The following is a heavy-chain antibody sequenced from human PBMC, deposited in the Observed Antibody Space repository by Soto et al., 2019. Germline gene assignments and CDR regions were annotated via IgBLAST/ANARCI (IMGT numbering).Heavy chain of an antibody. CDR2: IYSSGST. CDR3: AREDAARIERWFDA. D-gene: IGHD6-6*01. V-gene: IGHV4-31*11. CDR1: GGSIISASYS. Sequence: QVHLQESGPRLVKPSQTLSLSCAVSGGSIISASYSWNWIRQSPGRGLEWIGHIYSSGSTYYNPSLKSRVSISVDTSNNQFSLKLTSVTAADTAVYFCAREDAARIERWFDAWGQGILVTVSS. J-gene: IGHJ5*02.